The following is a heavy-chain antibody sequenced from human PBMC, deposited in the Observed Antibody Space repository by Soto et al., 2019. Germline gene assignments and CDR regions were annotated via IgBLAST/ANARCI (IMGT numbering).Heavy chain of an antibody. V-gene: IGHV1-2*02. J-gene: IGHJ4*02. CDR1: GYTFTGYY. D-gene: IGHD6-6*01. Sequence: QVQVVQSGAEVKKPGASVKVSCKASGYTFTGYYLHWVRQAPGQGLEWLGWINPNGGGTNYAQDFQGRITMTRDASINTAYLEVTRLRSEDTAVYYCAREGIAARIPIDWGQGTLVTVSS. CDR2: INPNGGGT. CDR3: AREGIAARIPID.